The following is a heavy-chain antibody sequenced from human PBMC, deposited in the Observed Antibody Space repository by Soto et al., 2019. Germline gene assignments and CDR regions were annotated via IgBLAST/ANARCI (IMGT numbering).Heavy chain of an antibody. V-gene: IGHV1-18*04. J-gene: IGHJ6*02. Sequence: GASVKVSCKASGYTFTSYGISWVRQAPGQGLEWMGWISAYNGNTNYAQKLQGRVTMTTDTSTSTAYMELRSLRSDDTAVYYCARDGTQYSSSIYYYGMDVWGQGTTVTVSS. CDR1: GYTFTSYG. CDR3: ARDGTQYSSSIYYYGMDV. D-gene: IGHD6-6*01. CDR2: ISAYNGNT.